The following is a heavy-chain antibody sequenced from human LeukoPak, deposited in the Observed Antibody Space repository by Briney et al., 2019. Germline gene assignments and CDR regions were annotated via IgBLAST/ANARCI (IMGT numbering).Heavy chain of an antibody. Sequence: SETLSLTCAVYGGSLSAYYRSWIRQPPGKGLEWMGEINHSGSTNYNPSLKSRATISVDTSKKQFSLKLSSLTAADTAVYYCARGSCSGGSCYLYNYYHYMDVWGKGTTVTVSS. CDR1: GGSLSAYY. J-gene: IGHJ6*03. V-gene: IGHV4-34*01. D-gene: IGHD2-15*01. CDR2: INHSGST. CDR3: ARGSCSGGSCYLYNYYHYMDV.